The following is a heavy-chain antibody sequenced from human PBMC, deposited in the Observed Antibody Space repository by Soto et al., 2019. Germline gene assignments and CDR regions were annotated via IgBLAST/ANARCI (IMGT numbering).Heavy chain of an antibody. V-gene: IGHV3-21*01. Sequence: PGASLKISCAASGFTLRSYSMNWVRQAPGKGLEWVSSISDTSSSKYYADSIKGRFTISRDNAKNSLFLQMNSLRAEDTAVYFCARERGSWYYFDYWGQGTLVTVSS. D-gene: IGHD6-19*01. CDR1: GFTLRSYS. CDR3: ARERGSWYYFDY. CDR2: ISDTSSSK. J-gene: IGHJ4*02.